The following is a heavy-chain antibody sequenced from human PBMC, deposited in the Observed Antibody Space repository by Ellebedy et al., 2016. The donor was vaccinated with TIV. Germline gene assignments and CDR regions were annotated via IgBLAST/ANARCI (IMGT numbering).Heavy chain of an antibody. D-gene: IGHD2-15*01. CDR1: GFTFSSYS. Sequence: GGSLRLSXAASGFTFSSYSMNWVRQAPGKGLEWVSSISSSSSYIYYADSVKGRFTISRDNAKNSLYLQMNSLRAEDTAVYYCARDGPCSGGSCQETWGQGTLVTVSS. J-gene: IGHJ5*02. V-gene: IGHV3-21*01. CDR2: ISSSSSYI. CDR3: ARDGPCSGGSCQET.